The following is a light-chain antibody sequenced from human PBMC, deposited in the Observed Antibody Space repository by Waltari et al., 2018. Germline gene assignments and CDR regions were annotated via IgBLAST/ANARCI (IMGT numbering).Light chain of an antibody. V-gene: IGKV1-39*01. CDR3: QQSYSSPYT. Sequence: DIVMTQSPSSLSASVGDRVVITCRASQSISSYLNWYQQETGKAPKLLIYKAANLQSGVPSRFSGSGSGTDFTLTIISLQPEDFATYYCQQSYSSPYTFGQGTKVEIK. CDR1: QSISSY. J-gene: IGKJ2*01. CDR2: KAA.